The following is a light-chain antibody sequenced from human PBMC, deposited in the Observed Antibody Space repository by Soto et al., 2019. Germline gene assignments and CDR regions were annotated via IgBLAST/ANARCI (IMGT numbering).Light chain of an antibody. V-gene: IGLV1-44*01. CDR2: NNN. CDR1: YSNFGSNI. CDR3: ASWDDSLNDVL. J-gene: IGLJ2*01. Sequence: QSALTQPPSASGTPGQRVTIPCSGSYSNFGSNIVNWYQHFPGTAPKLLIYNNNKRPSGVPDRFSASKSGTSVSLAISGLQSEDEAIYYCASWDDSLNDVLFGGGTKLTVL.